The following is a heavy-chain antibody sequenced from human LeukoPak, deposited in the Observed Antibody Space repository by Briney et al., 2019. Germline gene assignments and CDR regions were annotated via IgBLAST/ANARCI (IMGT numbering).Heavy chain of an antibody. V-gene: IGHV3-7*01. CDR3: AREGSTMIVHDY. CDR2: IKQDEIEK. CDR1: GFTFRSHW. D-gene: IGHD3-22*01. J-gene: IGHJ4*02. Sequence: GGSLRLSCEASGFTFRSHWMSWVRQAPGKGLEWVANIKQDEIEKHYVDSVKGRFTISRDNAKNSVYLQMDSLRSEDTAVYYCAREGSTMIVHDYWGQGTLVTVSA.